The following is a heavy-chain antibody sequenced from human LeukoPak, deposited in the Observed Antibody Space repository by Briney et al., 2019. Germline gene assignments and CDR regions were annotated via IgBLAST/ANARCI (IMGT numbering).Heavy chain of an antibody. CDR3: AGYPGIFGVVNY. Sequence: KSGGSLRLSCAASGFTFSSYSMNWVRQAPGKGLEWVSSISSSSSYIYYADSVKGRFTISRDNAKNSLYLQMNSLRAEDTAVYYCAGYPGIFGVVNYWLQGTLVTVSS. CDR1: GFTFSSYS. V-gene: IGHV3-21*01. D-gene: IGHD3-3*01. J-gene: IGHJ4*02. CDR2: ISSSSSYI.